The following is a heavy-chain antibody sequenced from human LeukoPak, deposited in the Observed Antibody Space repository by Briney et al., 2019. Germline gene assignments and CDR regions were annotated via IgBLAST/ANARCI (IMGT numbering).Heavy chain of an antibody. CDR2: IYHSGNT. Sequence: PSGTLSLTCAASGDSISGTYWWTWVRQSPGKGLEWIGEIYHSGNTNYNPSLKSRVTLSLDKSESQFSLKLDSLTAADTAIYYCVRSNWGVDRAMDSWGQGTLVAVSS. CDR1: GDSISGTYW. V-gene: IGHV4-4*02. J-gene: IGHJ4*02. D-gene: IGHD7-27*01. CDR3: VRSNWGVDRAMDS.